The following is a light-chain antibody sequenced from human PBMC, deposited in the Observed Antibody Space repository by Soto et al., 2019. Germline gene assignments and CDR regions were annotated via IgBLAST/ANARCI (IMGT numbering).Light chain of an antibody. CDR1: SSDIGGHSS. J-gene: IGLJ2*01. V-gene: IGLV2-14*03. CDR3: CSYTTTNTWV. CDR2: DVS. Sequence: QSALTQPAFVSGSPGQAITISCTGTSSDIGGHSSVSWYQHHPGKAHTLVIYDVSDRPSGVSSRFSGSKSGNTASLTISGLQAEDEADYYCCSYTTTNTWVFGVGTKLTVL.